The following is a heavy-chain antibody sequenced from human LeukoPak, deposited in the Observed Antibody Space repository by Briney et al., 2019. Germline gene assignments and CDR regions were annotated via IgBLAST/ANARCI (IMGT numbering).Heavy chain of an antibody. CDR1: GFIFYNYA. V-gene: IGHV3-23*01. CDR3: AKDRKDGYNEVFDY. Sequence: PGESLRLSCAASGFIFYNYAMSWVRQAPGKGLEWVSAISGSGGSTYYADSVKGRFTISRDNSKNTLYLQMNSLRAEDTAVYYCAKDRKDGYNEVFDYWGQGTLVTVSS. J-gene: IGHJ4*02. D-gene: IGHD5-24*01. CDR2: ISGSGGST.